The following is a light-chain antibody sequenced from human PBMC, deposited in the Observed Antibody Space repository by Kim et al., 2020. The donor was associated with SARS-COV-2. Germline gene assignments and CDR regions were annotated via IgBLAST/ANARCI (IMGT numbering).Light chain of an antibody. CDR3: SSYASSNIVV. Sequence: GQAVTISCTGTSSDIGNYNLVSWYHQHPGKAPKLIIFEVYKRPSGVPDRFSGSKSGNTASLTISGLQPEDEGDYYCSSYASSNIVVFGTGTKVTVL. CDR2: EVY. V-gene: IGLV2-8*01. CDR1: SSDIGNYNL. J-gene: IGLJ1*01.